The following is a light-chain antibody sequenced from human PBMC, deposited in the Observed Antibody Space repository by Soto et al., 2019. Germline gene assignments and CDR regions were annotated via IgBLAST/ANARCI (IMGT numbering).Light chain of an antibody. V-gene: IGKV1-6*01. CDR3: KQYYSYPIT. CDR1: QGIRTD. J-gene: IGKJ5*01. CDR2: GAS. Sequence: AVQLTQSPSSLSASVGDRVTITCRASQGIRTDLGWYQQSPGKAPKVLIVGASTLQSGVQSRFSGSGSGTDFTLTIRCLQSEDFATYYCKQYYSYPITFGQGTRLEIK.